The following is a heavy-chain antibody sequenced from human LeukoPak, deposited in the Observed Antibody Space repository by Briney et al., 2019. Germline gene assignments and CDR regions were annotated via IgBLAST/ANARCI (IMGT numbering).Heavy chain of an antibody. D-gene: IGHD5-12*01. CDR2: IKYDGSTS. Sequence: GGSLRLSCEASGFTFTTYWIHWVRQGPGKGLVWVSRIKYDGSTSNYADSVKGRFTISRDNSKNTLYLQMNSLRGEDTALYYCARDLVRTDSGYDSGPVGYWGQGTLVTVSS. V-gene: IGHV3-74*01. CDR3: ARDLVRTDSGYDSGPVGY. J-gene: IGHJ4*02. CDR1: GFTFTTYW.